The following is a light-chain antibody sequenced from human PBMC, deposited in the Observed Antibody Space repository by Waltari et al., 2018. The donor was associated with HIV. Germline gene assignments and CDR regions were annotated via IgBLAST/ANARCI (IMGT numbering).Light chain of an antibody. CDR3: QQYDNSPYN. J-gene: IGKJ2*01. Sequence: EIVLTQSPGTLSLSPGERATLSCRASQSVTSSKLVWYQQKAGHAPRLLMYGTSNRATDTSERVSGSGSATDFTLTITRLEPEDFAVYYCQQYDNSPYNFGQGTKVEIK. CDR2: GTS. CDR1: QSVTSSK. V-gene: IGKV3-20*01.